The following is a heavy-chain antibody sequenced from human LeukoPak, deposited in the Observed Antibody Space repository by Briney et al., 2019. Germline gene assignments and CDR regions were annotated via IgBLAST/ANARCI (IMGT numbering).Heavy chain of an antibody. V-gene: IGHV4-34*01. Sequence: PSETLSLTCAVYGGSFSGYYWSWMRQPPGKGVEWIGEINHSGSTNYNPPLKSRVTISVDTSQYQFSLKLSSVTAADTAVYYCARGLRIFSRTGIAAGPFYVWGQGTLVTVSS. CDR3: ARGLRIFSRTGIAAGPFYV. CDR2: INHSGST. J-gene: IGHJ4*02. CDR1: GGSFSGYY. D-gene: IGHD3-9*01.